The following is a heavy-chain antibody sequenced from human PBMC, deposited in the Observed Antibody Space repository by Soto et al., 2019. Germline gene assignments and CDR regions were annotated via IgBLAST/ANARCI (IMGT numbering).Heavy chain of an antibody. Sequence: SVKVSCKASGGTFSSYAISWVRQAPGQGLEWMGGIIPIFGTANYAQKFQGRVTITADKSTSTAYMELSSLRSEDTAVYYCASPFDSYDPYGMDVWGRGTTVTVSS. J-gene: IGHJ6*02. CDR1: GGTFSSYA. CDR3: ASPFDSYDPYGMDV. CDR2: IIPIFGTA. D-gene: IGHD3-3*01. V-gene: IGHV1-69*06.